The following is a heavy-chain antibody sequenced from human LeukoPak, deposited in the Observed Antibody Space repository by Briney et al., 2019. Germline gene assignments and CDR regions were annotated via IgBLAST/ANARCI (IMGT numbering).Heavy chain of an antibody. Sequence: SCKASGYTFTNYFMHWVRQAPGKGLEWVAVISYDGSNKYYADSVKGRFTISRDNSKNTLYLQMNSLRAEDTAVYYCAGVNPFDYWGQGTLVTVSS. CDR2: ISYDGSNK. CDR3: AGVNPFDY. V-gene: IGHV3-30*04. CDR1: GYTFTNYF. J-gene: IGHJ4*02.